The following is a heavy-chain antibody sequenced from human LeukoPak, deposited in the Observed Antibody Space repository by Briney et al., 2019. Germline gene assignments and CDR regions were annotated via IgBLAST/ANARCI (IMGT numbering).Heavy chain of an antibody. CDR1: GFTVSSNY. Sequence: PGGSLRLSCAASGFTVSSNYMSWVRQAPGKGLEWVSVIYSGGSTYYADSVKGRFTISRDNSKNTLYLQMNSLRAEDTAVYYCARDHTSGGIILTGLGIDYWGQGTLVTVSS. CDR2: IYSGGST. V-gene: IGHV3-66*01. D-gene: IGHD3-9*01. CDR3: ARDHTSGGIILTGLGIDY. J-gene: IGHJ4*02.